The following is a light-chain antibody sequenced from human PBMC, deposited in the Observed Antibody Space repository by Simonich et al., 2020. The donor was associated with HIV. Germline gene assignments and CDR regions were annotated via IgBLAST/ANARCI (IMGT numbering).Light chain of an antibody. J-gene: IGKJ1*01. CDR1: QSISSY. CDR3: QQSYTTPRA. CDR2: AAS. V-gene: IGKV1-39*01. Sequence: DIQMTQSPSSLSASVGDRVTITCRAIQSISSYLNWYQQKPGKAPKLLIYAASSLQRGVTARFSGSGSGTEFTLTIGSLQPEDFATYYCQQSYTTPRAFGQGTKVEIK.